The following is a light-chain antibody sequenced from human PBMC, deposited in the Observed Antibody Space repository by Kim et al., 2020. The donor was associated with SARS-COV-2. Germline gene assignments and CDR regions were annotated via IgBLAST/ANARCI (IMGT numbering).Light chain of an antibody. Sequence: GGSLKLTCTVSSGDGSSAIEWQQQQPEKRARYLMKLNSAGSHSKGDGIPDCFSGSSSETERYLTISSLQSEDEADYYCQTWGTGILFGGGTQLTVL. CDR2: LNSAGSH. CDR1: SGDGSSA. V-gene: IGLV4-69*01. J-gene: IGLJ3*02. CDR3: QTWGTGIL.